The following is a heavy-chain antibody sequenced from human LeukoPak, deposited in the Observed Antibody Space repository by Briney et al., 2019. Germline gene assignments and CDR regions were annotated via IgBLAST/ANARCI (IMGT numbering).Heavy chain of an antibody. V-gene: IGHV4-39*07. J-gene: IGHJ4*02. Sequence: TSETLSLTCTVSGGSISSNNYYWGWIRQPPGKGLEWIGSIYYSGSTYYNPSLKSRVTISVDTSKNQFSLKLSSVTAADTAVYYCARGAAASYWGQGTLVIVSS. D-gene: IGHD6-25*01. CDR1: GGSISSNNYY. CDR3: ARGAAASY. CDR2: IYYSGST.